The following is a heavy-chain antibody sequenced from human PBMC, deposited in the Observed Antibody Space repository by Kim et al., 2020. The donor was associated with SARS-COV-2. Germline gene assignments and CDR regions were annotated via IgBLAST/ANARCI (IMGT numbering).Heavy chain of an antibody. CDR3: ASQPLGRFGEFSTGY. J-gene: IGHJ4*02. Sequence: ASVKVSCKASGYTFTSYAMHWVRQAPGQRLEWMGWINAGNGNTKYSQKFQGRVTITRDTSASTAYMELSILRSEDTAVYYCASQPLGRFGEFSTGYWGQGTLVTVSS. CDR2: INAGNGNT. D-gene: IGHD3-10*01. V-gene: IGHV1-3*01. CDR1: GYTFTSYA.